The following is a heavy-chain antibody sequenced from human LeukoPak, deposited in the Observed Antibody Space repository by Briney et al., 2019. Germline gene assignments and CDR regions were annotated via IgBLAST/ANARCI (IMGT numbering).Heavy chain of an antibody. D-gene: IGHD3-10*01. Sequence: SETLSLTCAVYGGSFSNYFWSWIRQPPGKGLEWIGEINQSGSTNYNPSLKSRVTISVDTSKNQFSLKLSSVTAADTAVYYCARIAYTYSYGSGSHYGMDVWGQGTTVTVSS. J-gene: IGHJ6*02. CDR1: GGSFSNYF. V-gene: IGHV4-34*01. CDR2: INQSGST. CDR3: ARIAYTYSYGSGSHYGMDV.